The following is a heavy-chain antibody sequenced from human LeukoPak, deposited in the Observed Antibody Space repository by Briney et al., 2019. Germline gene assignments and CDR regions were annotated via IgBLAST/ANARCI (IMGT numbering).Heavy chain of an antibody. D-gene: IGHD6-13*01. CDR1: GYTFTGYY. J-gene: IGHJ4*02. CDR2: INPNSGGT. V-gene: IGHV1-2*02. Sequence: ASVKVSCKASGYTFTGYYMHCVRQAPGQGLEWMGWINPNSGGTNYAQKFQGRVTMTRDTSISTAYMELSRLRSDDTAVYYCARGYSSSWSSFDYWGQGTLVTSPQ. CDR3: ARGYSSSWSSFDY.